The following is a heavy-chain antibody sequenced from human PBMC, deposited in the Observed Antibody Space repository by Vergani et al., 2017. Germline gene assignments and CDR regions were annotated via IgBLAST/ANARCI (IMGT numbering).Heavy chain of an antibody. CDR3: TRHWALVAANNCFDP. J-gene: IGHJ5*02. Sequence: QVQLQESGPGLVKPSETLSLTCTVSNDSVSNTFYYWGWIRQTPGKGLEWIGSIDYSGSTYYNPSLESRVTMSVDTSKSQFSLKLSSVTAADTAVYYCTRHWALVAANNCFDPWGQGTLVTVSS. V-gene: IGHV4-39*01. D-gene: IGHD2-15*01. CDR1: NDSVSNTFYY. CDR2: IDYSGST.